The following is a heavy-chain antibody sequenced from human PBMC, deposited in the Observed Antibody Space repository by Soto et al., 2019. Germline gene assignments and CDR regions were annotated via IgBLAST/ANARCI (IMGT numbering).Heavy chain of an antibody. Sequence: GASVKVSCKVSGYTFTGYYMHWVRQAPGQGLEWMGWINPNSGGTNYAQKFQGRVTMTRDTSTSTVYMELSSLRSEDTAVYYCARGDMTTVTTDWFDPWGQGTPVTVSS. CDR1: GYTFTGYY. CDR2: INPNSGGT. V-gene: IGHV1-2*02. J-gene: IGHJ5*02. D-gene: IGHD4-4*01. CDR3: ARGDMTTVTTDWFDP.